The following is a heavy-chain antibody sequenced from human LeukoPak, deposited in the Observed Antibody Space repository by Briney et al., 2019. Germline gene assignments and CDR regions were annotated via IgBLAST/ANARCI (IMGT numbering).Heavy chain of an antibody. CDR1: GFTFDDYA. V-gene: IGHV3-9*03. Sequence: PGRSLRLSCAASGFTFDDYAMHWVRQAPGKGLEWVSGISWNSGSIGYADSVKGRFTISRDNAKNSLYLQMNSLRAEDMALYYCAKGRWYFDLWGRGTLVTVSS. CDR2: ISWNSGSI. J-gene: IGHJ2*01. CDR3: AKGRWYFDL.